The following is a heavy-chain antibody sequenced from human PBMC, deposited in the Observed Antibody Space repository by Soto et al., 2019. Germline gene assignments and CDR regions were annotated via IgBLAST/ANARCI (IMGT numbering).Heavy chain of an antibody. CDR3: AKDLYSSSWYWFDP. CDR1: GFTFSSYA. Sequence: GGSLRLSCAASGFTFSSYAMSWVRQAPGKGLEWVSAISGSGGSTYDADSVKGRFTISRDNSKNTLYLQMNSRRAEDTAVYYCAKDLYSSSWYWFDPWGQGTLVTVSS. CDR2: ISGSGGST. J-gene: IGHJ5*02. D-gene: IGHD6-13*01. V-gene: IGHV3-23*01.